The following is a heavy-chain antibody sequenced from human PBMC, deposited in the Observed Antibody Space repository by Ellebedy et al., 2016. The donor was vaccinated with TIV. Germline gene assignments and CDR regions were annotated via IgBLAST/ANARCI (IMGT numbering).Heavy chain of an antibody. V-gene: IGHV4-34*01. CDR3: ATAVRDDWSLSL. CDR1: GSSFRGSY. CDR2: ISLSGSP. D-gene: IGHD3-9*01. J-gene: IGHJ4*02. Sequence: MPSETLSLTFGVSGSSFRGSYWSYIRQTPGKGLEWIGEISLSGSPNYNPSLRGRVTMSLDTSKNHFSLNLTSVTAADTAVYYCATAVRDDWSLSLWGQGTQVTVSS.